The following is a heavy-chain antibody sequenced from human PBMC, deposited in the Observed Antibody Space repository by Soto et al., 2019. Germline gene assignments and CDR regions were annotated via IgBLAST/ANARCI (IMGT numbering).Heavy chain of an antibody. D-gene: IGHD5-12*01. Sequence: QMQLVESGGGVVQPGRSLRLSCAASGFTFSNHGIHWFRQAPGKGLEWVGDISYNGIDTWYADSVKGRFTIYRDNFKNTAYLQMNGLRLEDTAVYYCLSGEGQNGHDTRFDYWRQGTLVTVSP. CDR2: ISYNGIDT. CDR1: GFTFSNHG. J-gene: IGHJ4*02. V-gene: IGHV3-30*03. CDR3: LSGEGQNGHDTRFDY.